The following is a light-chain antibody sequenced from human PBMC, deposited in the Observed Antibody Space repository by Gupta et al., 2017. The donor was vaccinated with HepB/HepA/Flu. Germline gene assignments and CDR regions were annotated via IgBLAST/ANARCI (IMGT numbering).Light chain of an antibody. J-gene: IGLJ1*01. CDR1: SSDVGGYNF. CDR3: SSYTSSGHYV. CDR2: DVS. Sequence: QSALTQPASVSGSPGQSTTISCTGTSSDVGGYNFVSWYQQHPGKAPKLIIYDVSNLPSGVSNRFSGSKSGNTASLTISGLQAEDEADYYCSSYTSSGHYVFGTGTKVTVL. V-gene: IGLV2-14*03.